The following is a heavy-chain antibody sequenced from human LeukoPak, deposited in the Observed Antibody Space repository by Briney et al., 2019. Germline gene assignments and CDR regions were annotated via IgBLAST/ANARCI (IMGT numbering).Heavy chain of an antibody. CDR1: GGSFSGYY. V-gene: IGHV4-34*01. Sequence: SETLSLTCAVYGGSFSGYYWSWIRQPPGKGLEWIGEINHSGSTNYNPSLKSRVTISVDTSKNQFSLKLSSVTAADTAVYYCVRYCSSTSCSEGRYYFDYWGQGTLVTVSS. CDR2: INHSGST. D-gene: IGHD2-2*01. J-gene: IGHJ4*02. CDR3: VRYCSSTSCSEGRYYFDY.